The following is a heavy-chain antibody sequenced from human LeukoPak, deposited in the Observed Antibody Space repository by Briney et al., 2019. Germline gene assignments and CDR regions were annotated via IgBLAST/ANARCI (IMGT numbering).Heavy chain of an antibody. D-gene: IGHD3-22*01. V-gene: IGHV4-59*08. CDR1: GGSISSYY. Sequence: PSETLSLTCTVPGGSISSYYWSWIRQPPGKGLEWIGYTYYSGSTNYNPSLKSRVTISVDTSKNQFSLKLSSVTAADTAVYYCVKGFDSNYYYYYYMDVWGKGTTVTVSS. J-gene: IGHJ6*03. CDR2: TYYSGST. CDR3: VKGFDSNYYYYYYMDV.